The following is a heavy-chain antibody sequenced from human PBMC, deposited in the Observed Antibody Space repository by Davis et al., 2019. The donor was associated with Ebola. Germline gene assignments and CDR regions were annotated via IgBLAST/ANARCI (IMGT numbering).Heavy chain of an antibody. CDR3: ARDDPVAMYIDY. CDR1: GFTFSGYA. Sequence: GESLKISCAASGFTFSGYAMHWVRQAPGKGLEWVAVISYDGSNKYYADSVKGRFTISRDNAKNSLYLQMISLRDEDTAVYYCARDDPVAMYIDYWGQGTLVTVSS. V-gene: IGHV3-30-3*01. D-gene: IGHD1-14*01. CDR2: ISYDGSNK. J-gene: IGHJ4*02.